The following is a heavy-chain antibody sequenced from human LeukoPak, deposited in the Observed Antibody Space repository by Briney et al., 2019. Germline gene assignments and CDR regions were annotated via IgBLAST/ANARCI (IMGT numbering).Heavy chain of an antibody. J-gene: IGHJ3*02. D-gene: IGHD3-10*01. Sequence: SETLSLTCTVFGGSISSYYWNWIRQPAGKGLEWIGRIYTSGSTNYNPSLKSRVTMSVDTSKKQFSLKLSSVTAADTAMYYCARDKSRTYGSADAFDIWGQGTMVTVSS. CDR2: IYTSGST. CDR1: GGSISSYY. CDR3: ARDKSRTYGSADAFDI. V-gene: IGHV4-4*07.